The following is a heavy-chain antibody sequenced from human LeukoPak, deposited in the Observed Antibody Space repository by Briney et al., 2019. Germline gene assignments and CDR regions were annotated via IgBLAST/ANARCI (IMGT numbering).Heavy chain of an antibody. CDR3: ARSYYYDSSGYYEDY. CDR2: IYYSGST. J-gene: IGHJ4*02. Sequence: SETLSLTCTVSGGSISSSSYYWGWIRQPPGKGLEWIGSIYYSGSTYYNPSLKSRVTISVDTSKNQFSLKLSSVTAADTAVYYCARSYYYDSSGYYEDYWGQGTLVTVSS. V-gene: IGHV4-39*01. D-gene: IGHD3-22*01. CDR1: GGSISSSSYY.